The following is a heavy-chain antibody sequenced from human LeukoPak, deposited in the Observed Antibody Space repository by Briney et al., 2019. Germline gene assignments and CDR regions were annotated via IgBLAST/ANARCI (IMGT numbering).Heavy chain of an antibody. CDR2: IYTSGTT. J-gene: IGHJ6*03. Sequence: SQTLSLTCTVSGGSINSGDYYWGWIRQPAGKGLECIGRIYTSGTTNYNPSLKSRVTISLDTSKNQFSLKLSSVTAADTAVYYCARGITGTNGYYYYYMDVWGKGTTVTVSS. V-gene: IGHV4-61*02. D-gene: IGHD1-7*01. CDR3: ARGITGTNGYYYYYMDV. CDR1: GGSINSGDYY.